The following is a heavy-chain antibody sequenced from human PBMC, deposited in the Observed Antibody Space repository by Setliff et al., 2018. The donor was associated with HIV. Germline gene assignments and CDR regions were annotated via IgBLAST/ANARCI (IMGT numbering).Heavy chain of an antibody. CDR3: ARHDGTYCGGDCYLLGYFDL. CDR1: GASISDSNSY. V-gene: IGHV4-39*01. Sequence: SETLSLTCTVYGASISDSNSYWGWIRQPPGKRLEWLGSIYHSGSIYYNPSLKSRATISVDTSKNQFSLKLSSVTAADTAVYYCARHDGTYCGGDCYLLGYFDLWGRGTLVTVSS. D-gene: IGHD2-21*02. CDR2: IYHSGSI. J-gene: IGHJ2*01.